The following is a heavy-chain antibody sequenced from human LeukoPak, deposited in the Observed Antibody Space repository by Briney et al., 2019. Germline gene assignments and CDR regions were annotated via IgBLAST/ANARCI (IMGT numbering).Heavy chain of an antibody. Sequence: QPGGSLRLSCTGSGFTFRSYAMSWVRQAPGKGLEWVSTISGGGGSTYYTDSVKGRFTISRDNSRNTLYLQMNSLRAEDTALYYCAKLMGYNYDYGMDVWGQGTTVTVSS. CDR1: GFTFRSYA. CDR3: AKLMGYNYDYGMDV. D-gene: IGHD2-8*01. CDR2: ISGGGGST. J-gene: IGHJ6*02. V-gene: IGHV3-23*01.